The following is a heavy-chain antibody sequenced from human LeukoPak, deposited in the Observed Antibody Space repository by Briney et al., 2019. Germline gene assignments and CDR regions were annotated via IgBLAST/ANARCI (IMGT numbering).Heavy chain of an antibody. Sequence: SETLSLTCGVHGGSFNDYSWTWIRQSPGKGLEWIGDINHSGSTTYNPSLKSRFTMSVDASKNQFSLRLSSVTAADTAVYYCARLGLNTSSWYRYYYFDYWGQGTLVTVSS. CDR3: ARLGLNTSSWYRYYYFDY. J-gene: IGHJ4*02. V-gene: IGHV4-34*01. CDR2: INHSGST. D-gene: IGHD6-13*01. CDR1: GGSFNDYS.